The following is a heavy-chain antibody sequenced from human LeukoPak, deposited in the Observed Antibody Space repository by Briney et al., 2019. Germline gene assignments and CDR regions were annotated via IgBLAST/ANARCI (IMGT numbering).Heavy chain of an antibody. CDR2: IKRDGSEK. D-gene: IGHD6-13*01. V-gene: IGHV3-7*03. J-gene: IGHJ6*02. CDR3: AKGSPGIAAADPYFYYYGMDV. Sequence: GGSLRLSCAASGFTFSSYWISWVRQAPGIGLEWVANIKRDGSEKYYVDSVKGRFTISRDNAKNSLYLQMNSLRAEDTALYYCAKGSPGIAAADPYFYYYGMDVWGQGTTVTVSS. CDR1: GFTFSSYW.